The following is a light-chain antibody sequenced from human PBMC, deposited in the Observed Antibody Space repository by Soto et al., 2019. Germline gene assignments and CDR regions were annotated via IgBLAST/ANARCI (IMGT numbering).Light chain of an antibody. V-gene: IGKV3-20*01. Sequence: IVVTQSPGTLWLSPGEIATLSCRTSQSISSSYLAWYRKNPGQAPRLLIYGTSGRATGIPDRFSGRGSGTDLTLTISRLEPEDFAVYYCQQFASSPRTFGQGTKVDIK. CDR3: QQFASSPRT. J-gene: IGKJ1*01. CDR1: QSISSSY. CDR2: GTS.